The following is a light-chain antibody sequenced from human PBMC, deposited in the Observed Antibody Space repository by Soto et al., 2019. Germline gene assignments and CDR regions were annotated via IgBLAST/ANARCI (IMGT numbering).Light chain of an antibody. V-gene: IGKV3-20*01. CDR3: QRFVDSPPRWT. Sequence: EIVLTQSPGTLSLSPGERATLSCRSSQSFTTNYLSWYQQRPCQPPRLLIYTISTRATGIPDRFSGSGSGADFTLTISRLEPADSAVYYCQRFVDSPPRWTFGQGTRVEIK. J-gene: IGKJ1*01. CDR2: TIS. CDR1: QSFTTNY.